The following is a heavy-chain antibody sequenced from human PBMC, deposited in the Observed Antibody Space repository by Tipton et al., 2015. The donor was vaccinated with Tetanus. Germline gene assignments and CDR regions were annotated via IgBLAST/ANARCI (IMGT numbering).Heavy chain of an antibody. D-gene: IGHD2-2*01. J-gene: IGHJ3*02. CDR2: FYYGGST. CDR1: GVSISNSSHY. V-gene: IGHV4-39*02. Sequence: TLSLTCTVSGVSISNSSHYWGWIRQSPGKGLEWIGSFYYGGSTYYNPSLESRVTISVDTSKNKFSLKLTSVTAADTSLYFCARDIYSNTRAFDIWGQGTMVTVSS. CDR3: ARDIYSNTRAFDI.